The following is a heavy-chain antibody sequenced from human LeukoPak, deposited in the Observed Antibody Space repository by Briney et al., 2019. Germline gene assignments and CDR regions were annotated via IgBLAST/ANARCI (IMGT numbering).Heavy chain of an antibody. V-gene: IGHV1-2*02. Sequence: WASVKVSCKSSGYPFTGYYLHWVRQAPGQGLEWMGWINPNSGFTNYAQKFQGRVTMTRDTSISTAYMELSRLRSDDTAVYYCARLADCSSSSCRSFDYWGQGTLVTVSS. CDR1: GYPFTGYY. CDR3: ARLADCSSSSCRSFDY. J-gene: IGHJ4*02. CDR2: INPNSGFT. D-gene: IGHD2-2*01.